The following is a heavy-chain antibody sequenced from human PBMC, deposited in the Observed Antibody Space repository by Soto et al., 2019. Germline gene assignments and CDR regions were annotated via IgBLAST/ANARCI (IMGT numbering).Heavy chain of an antibody. Sequence: PGGSLRLSCAASGFTFSSYGMHWVRQAPGKGLEWVAVISYDGSNKYYADSVKGRFTISRDNSKNTLYLQMNSLRAEDTAVYYCAKDRRYYDSSGYYYDYYYYYGMDVWGQGTTVTVSS. D-gene: IGHD3-22*01. CDR1: GFTFSSYG. V-gene: IGHV3-30*18. CDR2: ISYDGSNK. J-gene: IGHJ6*02. CDR3: AKDRRYYDSSGYYYDYYYYYGMDV.